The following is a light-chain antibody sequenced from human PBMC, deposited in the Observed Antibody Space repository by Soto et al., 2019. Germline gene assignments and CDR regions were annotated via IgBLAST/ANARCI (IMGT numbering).Light chain of an antibody. J-gene: IGKJ5*01. CDR3: RQSYTSRIT. CDR2: AAS. CDR1: QSISSY. V-gene: IGKV1-39*01. Sequence: DIQMTQSPSSLSASVGDRVTITCRASQSISSYLNWYRQKPGKAPKLLIFAASSLQSGVPSRFSGSGSGTDFTLTVSSLQPEDFATYYCRQSYTSRITFGLGTRLEIK.